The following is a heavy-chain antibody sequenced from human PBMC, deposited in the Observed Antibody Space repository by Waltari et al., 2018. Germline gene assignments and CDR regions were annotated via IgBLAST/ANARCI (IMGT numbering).Heavy chain of an antibody. CDR2: IIPIVGTA. Sequence: QVQLVQSGAEVKKPGSSVKVSCKASGGTFSSYAISWVRQAPGQGLEWMGRIIPIVGTANYEQKFQGRVTITADKSTSTAYMELSSLRSEDTAVYYCARSFFDEYSSSSSSSFFDYWGQGTLVTVSS. CDR3: ARSFFDEYSSSSSSSFFDY. J-gene: IGHJ4*02. D-gene: IGHD6-6*01. V-gene: IGHV1-69*08. CDR1: GGTFSSYA.